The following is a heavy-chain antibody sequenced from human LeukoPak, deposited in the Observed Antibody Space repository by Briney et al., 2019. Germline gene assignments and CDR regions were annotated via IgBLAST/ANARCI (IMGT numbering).Heavy chain of an antibody. V-gene: IGHV1-18*01. CDR2: ISAYNGNT. J-gene: IGHJ4*02. CDR3: ARVSPYYDFWSGYYSDFDY. CDR1: GYTFTSYG. Sequence: ASVKVSCKASGYTFTSYGISWVRQAPGQGLEWMGWISAYNGNTNYAQKLQGRVIMTTDTSTSTAYMELRSLRSDDTAVYYCARVSPYYDFWSGYYSDFDYWGQGTLVTVSS. D-gene: IGHD3-3*01.